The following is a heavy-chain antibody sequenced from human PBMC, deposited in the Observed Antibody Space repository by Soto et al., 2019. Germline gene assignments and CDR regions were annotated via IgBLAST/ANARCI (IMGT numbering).Heavy chain of an antibody. J-gene: IGHJ4*02. Sequence: EXLKISFKCSGYXFPTYLIVWVRHMHGKGLEWMGIIYPTDSDTRYSPSFQGQVTISADKYISTAYLQWSSMKASDNAMYYCARTVREQWLADYWGRGTLVTVSS. V-gene: IGHV5-51*01. CDR1: GYXFPTYL. CDR3: ARTVREQWLADY. D-gene: IGHD6-19*01. CDR2: IYPTDSDT.